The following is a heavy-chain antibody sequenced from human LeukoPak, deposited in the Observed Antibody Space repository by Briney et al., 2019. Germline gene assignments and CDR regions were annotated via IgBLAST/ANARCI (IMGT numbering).Heavy chain of an antibody. D-gene: IGHD3-10*01. CDR1: GFTFSSYA. J-gene: IGHJ3*02. CDR3: AKDTVYYYGSGTPRDAFDI. Sequence: GGSLRLSCAASGFTFSSYAMSWVRQAPGKGLEWVSAISCSGGSTYYADSVKGRFTISRDNSKNTLYLQMNSLRAEDTAVYYCAKDTVYYYGSGTPRDAFDIWGQGTMVTVSS. V-gene: IGHV3-23*01. CDR2: ISCSGGST.